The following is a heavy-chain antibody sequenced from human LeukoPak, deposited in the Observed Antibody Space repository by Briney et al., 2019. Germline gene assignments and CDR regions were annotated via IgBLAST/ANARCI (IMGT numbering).Heavy chain of an antibody. CDR3: ARGGIAVAGSFFDY. CDR1: GGTFSSYA. Sequence: ASVKVSCKASGGTFSSYAISWVRQAPGQGLEWMGRIIPILGIANYAQKFQGRVTITADKSTSTAYMELSSLRSEDTAVYYCARGGIAVAGSFFDYWGQGTLVTVSP. V-gene: IGHV1-69*04. CDR2: IIPILGIA. J-gene: IGHJ4*02. D-gene: IGHD6-19*01.